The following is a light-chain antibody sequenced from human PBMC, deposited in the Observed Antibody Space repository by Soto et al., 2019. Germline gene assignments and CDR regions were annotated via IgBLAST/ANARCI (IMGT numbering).Light chain of an antibody. J-gene: IGKJ4*01. Sequence: IQLTQSPSSLSASVGDRITLTCRASQGIGSYLAWYQQNPGKAPKLLIYGASTLQSGVPSRFSGSGSETDFTLTISSLQPEDSATYYCQQANSIPLTFGGGTKVEIK. CDR2: GAS. CDR1: QGIGSY. V-gene: IGKV1-9*01. CDR3: QQANSIPLT.